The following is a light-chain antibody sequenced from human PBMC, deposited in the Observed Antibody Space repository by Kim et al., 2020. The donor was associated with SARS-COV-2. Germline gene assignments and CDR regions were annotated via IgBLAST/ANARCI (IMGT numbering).Light chain of an antibody. CDR3: QKYNSAPLT. J-gene: IGKJ1*01. CDR2: AAS. V-gene: IGKV1-27*01. Sequence: VSVGDRATITCRASQGISNYLAWYQQKPGKVPRLLIYAASALQSGVPARFSGSGSGTDFTLTISSLQSEDVATYYCQKYNSAPLTFGQGTKVDIK. CDR1: QGISNY.